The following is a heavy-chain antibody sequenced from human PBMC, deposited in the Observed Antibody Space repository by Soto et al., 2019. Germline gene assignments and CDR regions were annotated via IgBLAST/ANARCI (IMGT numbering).Heavy chain of an antibody. V-gene: IGHV3-30*18. Sequence: LRLSCAASGFTFSSYGMHWVRQAPGKGLEWVAVILYDGSKKYYADSMKGRFTISRDNSKNTLYLQMNSLRAEDTALYYCAKDRGALRWSEEHFYFDYWGQGTLVTVSS. CDR3: AKDRGALRWSEEHFYFDY. J-gene: IGHJ4*02. D-gene: IGHD4-17*01. CDR1: GFTFSSYG. CDR2: ILYDGSKK.